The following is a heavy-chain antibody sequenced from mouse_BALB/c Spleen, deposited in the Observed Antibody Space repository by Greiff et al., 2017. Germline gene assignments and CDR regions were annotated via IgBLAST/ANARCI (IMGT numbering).Heavy chain of an antibody. CDR3: ARNYYGKGFPWYFDV. CDR1: GFSLTSYG. CDR2: IWSGGST. J-gene: IGHJ1*01. D-gene: IGHD1-1*01. V-gene: IGHV2-4-1*01. Sequence: QVQLQQSGPGLVQPSQSLSITCTVSGFSLTSYGVHWVRQSPGKGLEWLGVIWSGGSTDYNAAFISRLSISKDNAKSQVFFKMNSLQADDTAIYYCARNYYGKGFPWYFDVWGAGTTVTGSS.